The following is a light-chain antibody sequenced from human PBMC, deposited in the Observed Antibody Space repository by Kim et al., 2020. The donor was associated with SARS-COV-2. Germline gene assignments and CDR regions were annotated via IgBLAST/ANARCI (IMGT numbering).Light chain of an antibody. CDR1: TMPNRW. Sequence: APGPTAGITCWGNTMPNRWVCWYQQKPGQAPVVVIFGDSERPSGIPERFSGSNSGNTATLTISRAEVGDEADYYCQVWDSSSDHYVFGTGTKVTVL. V-gene: IGLV3-21*02. CDR2: GDS. CDR3: QVWDSSSDHYV. J-gene: IGLJ1*01.